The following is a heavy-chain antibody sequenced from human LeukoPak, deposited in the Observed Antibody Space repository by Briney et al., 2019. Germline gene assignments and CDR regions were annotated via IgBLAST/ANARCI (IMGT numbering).Heavy chain of an antibody. V-gene: IGHV1-46*01. CDR1: GYTFTGYY. Sequence: ASVTVSCKASGYTFTGYYMHWVRQAPGQGLEWMGIINPSGGSTSYAQKFQGRVTMTRDTSTSTVYMELSSLRSEDTAVYYCARDGPRIAALGEDFDYWGQGTLVTVSS. CDR3: ARDGPRIAALGEDFDY. CDR2: INPSGGST. J-gene: IGHJ4*02. D-gene: IGHD6-6*01.